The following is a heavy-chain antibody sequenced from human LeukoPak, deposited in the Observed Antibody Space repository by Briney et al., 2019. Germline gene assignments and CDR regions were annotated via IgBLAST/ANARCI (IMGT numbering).Heavy chain of an antibody. CDR1: GFSFSSYG. J-gene: IGHJ5*02. Sequence: GGSLRLSCAASGFSFSSYGMHWVRQAPGKGLEWVAVISYDGSNKFYADSVKGRFTISRDNSKNTLYLRMNSLRAADTAVYYCARDGLRGNNWFDPWGQGTLVTVSS. CDR3: ARDGLRGNNWFDP. CDR2: ISYDGSNK. V-gene: IGHV3-30*03. D-gene: IGHD5-24*01.